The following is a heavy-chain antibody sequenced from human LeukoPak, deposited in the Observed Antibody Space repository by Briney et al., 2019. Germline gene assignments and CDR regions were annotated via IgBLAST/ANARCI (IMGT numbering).Heavy chain of an antibody. CDR1: GYSFTSYW. D-gene: IGHD2-2*01. V-gene: IGHV5-51*01. CDR2: IYPGDSDT. CDR3: ARGGCSSTSCSDLDY. Sequence: GEFLKISCKGSGYSFTSYWIGWVRQMPGKGLEWMGIIYPGDSDTRYSLSFQGQVTISADKSISTAYLQWSSLKASDTAMYYCARGGCSSTSCSDLDYWGQGTLVTVSS. J-gene: IGHJ4*02.